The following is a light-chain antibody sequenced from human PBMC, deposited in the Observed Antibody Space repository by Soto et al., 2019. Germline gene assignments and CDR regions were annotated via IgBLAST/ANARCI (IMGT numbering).Light chain of an antibody. CDR1: SSDIGDYNF. J-gene: IGLJ3*02. V-gene: IGLV2-14*01. CDR2: EVS. Sequence: QSALTQPASVSGSPGQSITISCTGTSSDIGDYNFVSWYQQHPGKAPRLIIYEVSSRPSGVSYRFSGSKSGNTASLTISGLPAEDEADYYCSSYTLRNTLVLFGGGTKVTVL. CDR3: SSYTLRNTLVL.